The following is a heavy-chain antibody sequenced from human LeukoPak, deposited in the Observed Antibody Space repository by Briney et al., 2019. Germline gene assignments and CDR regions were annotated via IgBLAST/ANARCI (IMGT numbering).Heavy chain of an antibody. V-gene: IGHV3-23*01. D-gene: IGHD2-15*01. CDR1: GFTFDSYA. J-gene: IGHJ4*02. Sequence: PGGSLRLSCAGSGFTFDSYAMNWVRQAPGKGLEWVSTINGGGDTTYYADSVKGRFTISRDNSKNTVYLQMNSLRAEDTAVYYCAKSDCGSSGCYLIDYWGQGTPVTVSS. CDR2: INGGGDTT. CDR3: AKSDCGSSGCYLIDY.